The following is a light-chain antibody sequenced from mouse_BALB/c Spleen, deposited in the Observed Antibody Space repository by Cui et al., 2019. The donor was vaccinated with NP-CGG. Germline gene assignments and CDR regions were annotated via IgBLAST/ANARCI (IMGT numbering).Light chain of an antibody. J-gene: IGLJ1*01. CDR1: TGAVTTSNY. Sequence: AVVMQASAPTTSPGETVTLTCRSSTGAVTTSNYANWVQEKPDHLFAGLIGGTNNRPPGVPARFSGSLIGDKAALTITGAQTEDEAIYFCALWYSNHWVFGGGTKLTVL. V-gene: IGLV1*01. CDR2: GTN. CDR3: ALWYSNHWV.